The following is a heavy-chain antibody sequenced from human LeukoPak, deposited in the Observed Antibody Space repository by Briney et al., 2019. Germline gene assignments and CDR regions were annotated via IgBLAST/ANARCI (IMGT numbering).Heavy chain of an antibody. CDR2: ITGSGGRT. V-gene: IGHV3-23*01. Sequence: GGSLRLSCAASGFAFSSFAMSWVRQAPGKGLEWVSAITGSGGRTYYADSVKGRFAISRDNSKNTLYLQMNSLRAEDTAVYYCAKDQGEYSSGWSIFDYWGQGSLVTVSS. D-gene: IGHD6-19*01. CDR1: GFAFSSFA. J-gene: IGHJ4*02. CDR3: AKDQGEYSSGWSIFDY.